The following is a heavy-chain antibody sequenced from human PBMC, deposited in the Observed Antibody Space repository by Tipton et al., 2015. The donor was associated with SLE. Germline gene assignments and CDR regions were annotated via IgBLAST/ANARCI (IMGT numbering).Heavy chain of an antibody. CDR1: GGSISSYY. Sequence: LRLSCTVSGGSISSYYWSWIRQPPGKGLEWIGYIYYSGSTNYNPSLKSRVTISLDTSKNQFSLKLSSVTAADTAVYYCARWAGPTVNFDYWGQGTLVTVSS. D-gene: IGHD4-11*01. V-gene: IGHV4-59*01. CDR3: ARWAGPTVNFDY. J-gene: IGHJ4*02. CDR2: IYYSGST.